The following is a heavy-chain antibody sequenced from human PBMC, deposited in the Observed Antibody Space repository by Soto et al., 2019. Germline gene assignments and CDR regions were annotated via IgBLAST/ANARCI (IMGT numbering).Heavy chain of an antibody. CDR1: GFVFSHYA. J-gene: IGHJ4*02. CDR3: ARRTAVRNFDY. Sequence: EVQLLESGGGLVRPGGSLTVSCAASGFVFSHYAMTWVRQAPGKGLEWVSTVSENGDYTSYADSVKGRFIISRDNSKNTVFVQMNSLRAEDTAVYYCARRTAVRNFDYWGQGTLVTVSS. CDR2: VSENGDYT. V-gene: IGHV3-23*01. D-gene: IGHD6-19*01.